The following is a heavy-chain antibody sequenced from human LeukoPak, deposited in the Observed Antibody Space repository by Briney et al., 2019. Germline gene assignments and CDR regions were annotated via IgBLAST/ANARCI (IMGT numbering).Heavy chain of an antibody. J-gene: IGHJ4*02. CDR1: GFTFSGSA. D-gene: IGHD7-27*01. V-gene: IGHV3-73*01. Sequence: PGGSLRLSCAASGFTFSGSAMHWVRQASGKGLEWVGRIRSKANSYATAYAASVKGRFTISRDDSKNTAYLQMNSLKTEDTAVYYCAREISGGTYPWGYFDCWGQGTLVTVSS. CDR2: IRSKANSYAT. CDR3: AREISGGTYPWGYFDC.